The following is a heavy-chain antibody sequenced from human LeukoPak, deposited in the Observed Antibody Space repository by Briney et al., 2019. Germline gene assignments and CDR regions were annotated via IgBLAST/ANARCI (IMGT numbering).Heavy chain of an antibody. Sequence: GGSLRLSCAASGFTFSSYAVSWVRQAPGQGLEWVSAISGSGGSTYYADSVKGRFTISRDNSRDTLYLQMNSLRAEDTAVYYCATGTNGRHYDYWGQGTLLTVSS. CDR1: GFTFSSYA. CDR3: ATGTNGRHYDY. J-gene: IGHJ4*02. V-gene: IGHV3-23*01. CDR2: ISGSGGST. D-gene: IGHD1-14*01.